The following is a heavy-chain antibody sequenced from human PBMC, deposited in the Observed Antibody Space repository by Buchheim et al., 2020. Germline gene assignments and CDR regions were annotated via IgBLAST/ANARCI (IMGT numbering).Heavy chain of an antibody. V-gene: IGHV3-23*01. CDR2: IGSTIGVT. CDR3: VKDFRGLEVSD. D-gene: IGHD1-1*01. J-gene: IGHJ4*02. Sequence: EVQVLESGGGLVQPGGSLRLSCAASGFTISSYAMSWVRQAPGKGLEGVSTIGSTIGVTYYTDSVKGRFTISRDNSKNTLYLQMNSLRADDTAIYYCVKDFRGLEVSDWGQGTL. CDR1: GFTISSYA.